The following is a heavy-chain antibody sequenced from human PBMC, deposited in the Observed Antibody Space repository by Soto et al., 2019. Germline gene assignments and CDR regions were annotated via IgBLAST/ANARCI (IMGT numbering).Heavy chain of an antibody. CDR2: TSYDGDKE. CDR3: AKDIALVRGVIIDLDV. CDR1: GFTFSNYG. V-gene: IGHV3-30*18. Sequence: GGSLRLSCAASGFTFSNYGMHWVRQAPGKGLEWVAVTSYDGDKEYYADSVKGRFTISRDNSKNTLYLQMNSLRVDDTAVYYCAKDIALVRGVIIDLDVWGQGTTVTVSS. D-gene: IGHD3-10*01. J-gene: IGHJ6*02.